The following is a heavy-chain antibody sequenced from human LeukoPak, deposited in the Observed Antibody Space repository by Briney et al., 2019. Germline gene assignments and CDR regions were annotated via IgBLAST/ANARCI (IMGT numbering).Heavy chain of an antibody. D-gene: IGHD3-3*01. CDR1: GFTFSDYY. CDR3: GRDRHSFGTLVDY. V-gene: IGHV3-11*04. J-gene: IGHJ4*02. CDR2: ISNSGSTI. Sequence: PGGSLRLSCAAFGFTFSDYYMTWIRQAPGKGLEWVSYISNSGSTIYYADSVKGRFALSRDNAKNSLYLQMNSLRAEDTAVYYCGRDRHSFGTLVDYWGQGTLVTVSS.